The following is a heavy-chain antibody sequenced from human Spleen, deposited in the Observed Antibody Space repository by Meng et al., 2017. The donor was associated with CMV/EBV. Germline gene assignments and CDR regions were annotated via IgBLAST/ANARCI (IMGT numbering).Heavy chain of an antibody. Sequence: SGGTFSRYAIRWVRQAPGQGLEWMGGIIPIFGTANYAQKFQGRVTITTDESTSTAYMELSSLRSEDTAVYYCARDRVYYDSSGYYVEWGQGTLVTVSS. V-gene: IGHV1-69*05. CDR2: IIPIFGTA. J-gene: IGHJ4*02. D-gene: IGHD3-22*01. CDR1: GGTFSRYA. CDR3: ARDRVYYDSSGYYVE.